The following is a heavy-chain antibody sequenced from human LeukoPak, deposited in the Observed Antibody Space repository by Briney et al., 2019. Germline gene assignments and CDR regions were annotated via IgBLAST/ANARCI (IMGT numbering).Heavy chain of an antibody. CDR2: IYYSGST. Sequence: SQTLSLTCTVSGVSISSGGYYWSWIRQHPGKGLEWIGYIYYSGSTYYNPSLKSRVTISVDTSKNQFSLKLSSVTAADTAVYYCARESSSWYPLIAYFDYWGQGTLVTVSS. J-gene: IGHJ4*02. CDR1: GVSISSGGYY. D-gene: IGHD6-13*01. CDR3: ARESSSWYPLIAYFDY. V-gene: IGHV4-31*03.